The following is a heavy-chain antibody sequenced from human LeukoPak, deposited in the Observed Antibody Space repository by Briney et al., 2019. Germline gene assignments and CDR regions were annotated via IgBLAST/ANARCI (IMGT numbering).Heavy chain of an antibody. D-gene: IGHD1-26*01. J-gene: IGHJ6*02. CDR2: INTNTGNP. CDR3: ATLNHRGGSLHYYYYGMDV. CDR1: GYTFTSYA. V-gene: IGHV7-4-1*02. Sequence: ASVKVSCKASGYTFTSYAMNWVRQAPGQGLEWMGWINTNTGNPTYAQGFTGRFVFSLDTSVSTAYLQISSLKAEDTAVYYCATLNHRGGSLHYYYYGMDVWGQGTTVTVSS.